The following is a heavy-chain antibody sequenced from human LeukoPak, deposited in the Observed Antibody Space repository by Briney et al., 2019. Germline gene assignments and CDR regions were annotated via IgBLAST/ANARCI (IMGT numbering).Heavy chain of an antibody. CDR2: ISYDGSNK. J-gene: IGHJ5*02. D-gene: IGHD1-1*01. Sequence: GGSLRLSCAASGFTFSSYAMHWVRQAPGKGLEWVAVISYDGSNKYYADSVKGRFTISRDNSKNTLYLQMNSLRAEDTAVYYCARDPTPSVRGWFDPWGQGTLVTVSS. CDR1: GFTFSSYA. CDR3: ARDPTPSVRGWFDP. V-gene: IGHV3-30*04.